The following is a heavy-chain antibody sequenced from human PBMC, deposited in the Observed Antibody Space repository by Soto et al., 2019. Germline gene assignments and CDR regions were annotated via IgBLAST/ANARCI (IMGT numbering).Heavy chain of an antibody. V-gene: IGHV4-59*08. CDR3: ARAVGDPLYYLDY. D-gene: IGHD6-19*01. Sequence: QVQLQESGPGLVRPSETLSLTCTVSSDSISSYYWFWIRQPPAKGMEWIGYTDYSGNTNYNPSLKSRVTIAGDTSKNQFSLRLSSVTAADTAVYYCARAVGDPLYYLDYWGQGTLVTVSS. CDR1: SDSISSYY. J-gene: IGHJ4*02. CDR2: TDYSGNT.